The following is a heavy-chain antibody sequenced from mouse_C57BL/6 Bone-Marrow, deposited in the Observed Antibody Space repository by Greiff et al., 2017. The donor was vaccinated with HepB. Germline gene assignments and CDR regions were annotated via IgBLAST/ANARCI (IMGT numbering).Heavy chain of an antibody. CDR3: ARLSYYYGSSDY. D-gene: IGHD1-1*01. V-gene: IGHV1-55*01. CDR2: IYPGSGST. J-gene: IGHJ2*01. CDR1: GYTFTSYW. Sequence: VQLQQPGAELVKPGASVKMSCKASGYTFTSYWITWVKQRPGQGLEWIGDIYPGSGSTNYNEKFKSKATLTVDTSTSTAYMQLSSLTSEYSAVYYCARLSYYYGSSDYWGQGTTLTVSS.